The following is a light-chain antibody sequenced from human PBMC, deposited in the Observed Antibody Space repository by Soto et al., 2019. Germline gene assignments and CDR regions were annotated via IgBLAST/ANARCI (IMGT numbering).Light chain of an antibody. CDR3: QQSFSVPPT. CDR1: QSVSSSY. V-gene: IGKV3D-20*02. J-gene: IGKJ5*01. CDR2: DVS. Sequence: ETVMTQSPATLSVSPGERVTLSCRASQSVSSSYLAWYQQKPGQAPRLLIYDVSNRATGIPARFSGSGSGTNFSLTISNLQPEDFATYYCQQSFSVPPTFGQGTRLEIK.